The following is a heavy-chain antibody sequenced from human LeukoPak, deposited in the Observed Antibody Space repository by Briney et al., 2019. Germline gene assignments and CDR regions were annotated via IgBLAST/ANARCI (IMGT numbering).Heavy chain of an antibody. J-gene: IGHJ4*02. CDR3: TTSTYYCSGGSCGY. Sequence: PGGSLRLSCAASAFTFSNAWMSWVRQAPGKGLEWFGRIKSKTDGGTTDYAAPVKGRFTISRDDSKNTLYLQMNSLKTEDTAVYYCTTSTYYCSGGSCGYWGQGTLVTVSS. D-gene: IGHD2-15*01. CDR1: AFTFSNAW. V-gene: IGHV3-15*01. CDR2: IKSKTDGGTT.